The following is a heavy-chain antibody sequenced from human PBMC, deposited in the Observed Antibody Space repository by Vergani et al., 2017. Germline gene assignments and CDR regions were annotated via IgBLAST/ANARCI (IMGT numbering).Heavy chain of an antibody. J-gene: IGHJ5*02. CDR1: GYTFTGYY. CDR3: ARDRSAVVVITTPWFDP. CDR2: INPNSGGT. V-gene: IGHV1-2*02. Sequence: QVQLVQSGAEVKKPGASVKVSCKASGYTFTGYYMHWVRQAPGQGLEWMGWINPNSGGTKYAQKFQGRVTMTRDTSISTAYMELSRLRSDDTAVYYCARDRSAVVVITTPWFDPWGQGTLVTVSS. D-gene: IGHD3-22*01.